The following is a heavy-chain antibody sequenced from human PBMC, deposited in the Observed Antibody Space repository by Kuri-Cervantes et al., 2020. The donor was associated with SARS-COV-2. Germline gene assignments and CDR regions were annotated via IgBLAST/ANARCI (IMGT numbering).Heavy chain of an antibody. V-gene: IGHV3-21*01. CDR1: GFTFSSYS. J-gene: IGHJ6*03. CDR3: ARDCSSPYKYYYYYYMDV. D-gene: IGHD6-13*01. CDR2: ISSTSSYI. Sequence: GESLKISCAASGFTFSSYSMNRVRQAPGKGLEWVSSISSTSSYIYYADSVKGRFTISRDNAKNSLYLQMNSLRAEDTAVYYCARDCSSPYKYYYYYYMDVWGKGTTVTVSS.